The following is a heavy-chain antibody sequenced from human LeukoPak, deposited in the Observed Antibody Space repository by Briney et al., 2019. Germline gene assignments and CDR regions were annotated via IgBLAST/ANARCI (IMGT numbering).Heavy chain of an antibody. D-gene: IGHD3-22*01. V-gene: IGHV3-66*02. CDR2: IYRGGDT. Sequence: GGSLRLSCAASGFTVSSNYMTWVRQAPEKGLEWVSVIYRGGDTFYADSVKGRFTISRDNSKNTLYLQMNSLRAEDTAVYYCARGPYDSRGYWQYYYDYWGQGTLVTVSS. J-gene: IGHJ4*02. CDR3: ARGPYDSRGYWQYYYDY. CDR1: GFTVSSNY.